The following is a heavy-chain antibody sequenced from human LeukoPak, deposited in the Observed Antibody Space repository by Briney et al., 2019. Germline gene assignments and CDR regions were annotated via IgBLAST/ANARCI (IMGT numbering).Heavy chain of an antibody. Sequence: SETLSLTCAVYGGSFSGYYWSWIRQPAGKGLEWIGRIYTSGSTNYNPSLKSRVTMSVDTSKNQFSLKLSSVTAADTAVYYCARGKMGDGSGSLWALDYYYYGMDVWGQGTTVTVSS. CDR2: IYTSGST. V-gene: IGHV4-59*10. D-gene: IGHD3-10*01. CDR1: GGSFSGYY. CDR3: ARGKMGDGSGSLWALDYYYYGMDV. J-gene: IGHJ6*02.